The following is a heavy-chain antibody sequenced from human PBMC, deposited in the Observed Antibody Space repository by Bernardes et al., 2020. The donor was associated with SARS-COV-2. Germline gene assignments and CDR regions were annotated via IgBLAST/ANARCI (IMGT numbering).Heavy chain of an antibody. D-gene: IGHD3-10*01. CDR2: INIHGNST. J-gene: IGHJ1*01. Sequence: GGSLRLSCATSGFTFSNYIMPWVRQAPGKGLEWVSRINIHGNSTTYADSVKGRFTISRDNSKSNLYLHMNRLRAEDTAVYYCARVLGRYGSWDQGTLLTVSS. CDR1: GFTFSNYI. V-gene: IGHV3-74*03. CDR3: ARVLGRYGS.